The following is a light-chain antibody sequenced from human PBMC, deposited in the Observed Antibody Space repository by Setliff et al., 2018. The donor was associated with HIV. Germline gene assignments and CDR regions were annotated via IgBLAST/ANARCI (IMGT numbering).Light chain of an antibody. CDR1: SSNIGSNY. Sequence: QSVLAQPPSASGTPGQRVSIACSGGSSNIGSNYVYWYQHLPGTAPKLLIFRNNQRPSGVPDRFSGSKSGTSASLAIRGLRSEDEADYYCSSWDDSLRGVVFGGGTKVTVL. J-gene: IGLJ2*01. CDR2: RNN. CDR3: SSWDDSLRGVV. V-gene: IGLV1-47*01.